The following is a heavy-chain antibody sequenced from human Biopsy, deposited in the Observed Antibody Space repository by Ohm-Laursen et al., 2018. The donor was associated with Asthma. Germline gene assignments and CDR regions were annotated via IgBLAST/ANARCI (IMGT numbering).Heavy chain of an antibody. CDR1: GYSLTGLS. V-gene: IGHV1-24*01. J-gene: IGHJ6*02. CDR3: ARCQVGYSSGWSLLLKKIYYSGMDV. D-gene: IGHD6-19*01. Sequence: SVKVSCKISGYSLTGLSMHWVRQAPGQGLEWMGGHDHEEGGTVDARRFQGRVTMTEDESTSTAYMEVTSLRSEDTAIYYCARCQVGYSSGWSLLLKKIYYSGMDVWGQGTAVTVSS. CDR2: HDHEEGGT.